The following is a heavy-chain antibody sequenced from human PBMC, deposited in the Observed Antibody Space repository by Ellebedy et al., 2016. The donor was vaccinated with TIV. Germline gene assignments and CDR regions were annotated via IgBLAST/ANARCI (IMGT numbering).Heavy chain of an antibody. D-gene: IGHD3-22*01. CDR2: IYHSGST. CDR1: RGSISSYY. Sequence: MPSETLSLTCTVSRGSISSYYWSWIRQPPGKGLEWIGYIYHSGSTNYNPSLKSRVTISVDTSKKEFSLKLSSVTAADTAVYYCARRHPGKYYDVFDYWGQGTLVTVSS. V-gene: IGHV4-59*01. J-gene: IGHJ4*02. CDR3: ARRHPGKYYDVFDY.